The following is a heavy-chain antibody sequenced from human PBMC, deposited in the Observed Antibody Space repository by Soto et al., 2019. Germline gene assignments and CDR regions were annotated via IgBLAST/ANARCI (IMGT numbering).Heavy chain of an antibody. V-gene: IGHV1-69*06. J-gene: IGHJ3*02. CDR3: ARVNLEMATIVPEIFYDI. D-gene: IGHD5-12*01. CDR1: GGTFSSYA. Sequence: QVQLVQSGAEVKKPGSSVKVSCKASGGTFSSYAISWVRQAPGQGLEWMGGIIPIFGTANYAQKFQGRVTITADKSTSTAYMELSSLRSEDTAVYYCARVNLEMATIVPEIFYDIWGQGTMVTVSS. CDR2: IIPIFGTA.